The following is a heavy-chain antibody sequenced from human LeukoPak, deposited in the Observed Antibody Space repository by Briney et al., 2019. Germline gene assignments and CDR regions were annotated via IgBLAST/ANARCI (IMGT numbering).Heavy chain of an antibody. CDR1: GGSISSYY. CDR2: IYYSGST. Sequence: PSETLSLTCTVSGGSISSYYWSWIRQPPGKGLEWIGYIYYSGSTNYNPSLKSRVTISVATSKNQFSLKLSSVTAADTAVYYCAILYDSSGYYRGNAFDIWGQGTMVTVSS. CDR3: AILYDSSGYYRGNAFDI. V-gene: IGHV4-59*01. J-gene: IGHJ3*02. D-gene: IGHD3-22*01.